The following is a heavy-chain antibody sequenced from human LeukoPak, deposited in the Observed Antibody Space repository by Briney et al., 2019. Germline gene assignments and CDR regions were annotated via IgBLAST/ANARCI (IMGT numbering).Heavy chain of an antibody. CDR3: ARAPRCNTNSCNSWFDP. CDR1: GNSFTTYG. V-gene: IGHV1-18*01. D-gene: IGHD2-8*01. J-gene: IGHJ5*02. Sequence: GASAKVSCKASGNSFTTYGVSWVRQAPGQGLEWMGWINVNTKYAQKFQGRVSMTADTSTSTAYMELRSLRSDDTAVYLCARAPRCNTNSCNSWFDPWGQGTLVTVSS. CDR2: INVNT.